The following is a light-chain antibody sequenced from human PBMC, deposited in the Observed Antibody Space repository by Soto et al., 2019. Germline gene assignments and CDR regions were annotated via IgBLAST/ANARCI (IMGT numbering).Light chain of an antibody. V-gene: IGLV2-8*01. CDR1: RSDIGGYSY. Sequence: QSALTQPPSASGSPGQSVTISCTGTRSDIGGYSYVAWYQQHPGKAPKLIIYEVTKRPSGVPDRFSGSKSGNSASLTVFGLQAEDEAVYYCGSYAGSKNWGVFGGGTKLTVL. J-gene: IGLJ3*02. CDR3: GSYAGSKNWGV. CDR2: EVT.